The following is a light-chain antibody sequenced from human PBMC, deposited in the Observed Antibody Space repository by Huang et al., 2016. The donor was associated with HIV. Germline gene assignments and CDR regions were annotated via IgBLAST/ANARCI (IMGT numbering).Light chain of an antibody. J-gene: IGKJ5*01. V-gene: IGKV3-11*01. CDR1: QSVDNY. Sequence: EIVLTQSPATLSLSPGERATLSCRTSQSVDNYLVWYQQRPGQAPRLLIYDTSYRAAGIPARFSGRGSGTDFTLTMSSLEPEDFAVYFCQQRSKWPITFGQGTRLEIK. CDR3: QQRSKWPIT. CDR2: DTS.